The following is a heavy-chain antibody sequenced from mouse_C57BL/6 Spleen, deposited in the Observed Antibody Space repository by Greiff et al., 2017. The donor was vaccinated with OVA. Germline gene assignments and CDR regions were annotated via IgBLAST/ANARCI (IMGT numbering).Heavy chain of an antibody. D-gene: IGHD2-4*01. CDR3: ARGDYDSVYFDY. J-gene: IGHJ2*01. Sequence: QVQLQQPGAELVKPGASVKLSCKASGYTFTSYWMQWVKQRPGQGLEWIGEIDPSDSYTNYNQKFKGKATLTVDTSSSTAYMQLSSLTSEDSAVYYCARGDYDSVYFDYWGQGTTLTVSS. V-gene: IGHV1-50*01. CDR1: GYTFTSYW. CDR2: IDPSDSYT.